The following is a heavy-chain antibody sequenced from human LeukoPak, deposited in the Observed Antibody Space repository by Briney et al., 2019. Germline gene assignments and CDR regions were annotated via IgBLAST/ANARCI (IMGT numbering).Heavy chain of an antibody. CDR1: GGSISSSSYY. V-gene: IGHV4-39*07. D-gene: IGHD3-10*01. CDR3: ARVQAYYYGSGSFDY. J-gene: IGHJ4*02. CDR2: IYYSGST. Sequence: SETLSLTCTVSGGSISSSSYYWGWIRQPPGKGLEWIGSIYYSGSTNYNPSLKSRVTISVDTSKNQFSLKLSSVTAADTAVYYCARVQAYYYGSGSFDYWGQGTLVTVSS.